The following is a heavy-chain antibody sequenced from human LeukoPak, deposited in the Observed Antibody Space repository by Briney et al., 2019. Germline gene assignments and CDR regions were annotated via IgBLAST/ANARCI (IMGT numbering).Heavy chain of an antibody. V-gene: IGHV3-21*01. CDR1: GFTFSSYS. CDR2: ISSSSSYI. J-gene: IGHJ5*02. CDR3: ARPALGYSYGVWS. Sequence: GGSLRLSCAASGFTFSSYSMNWVRQAPGKGLEWVSSISSSSSYIYYADSVKGRFTISRDNAKNSLYLQMNSLRAEDTAVYYCARPALGYSYGVWSWGQGTLVTVSS. D-gene: IGHD5-18*01.